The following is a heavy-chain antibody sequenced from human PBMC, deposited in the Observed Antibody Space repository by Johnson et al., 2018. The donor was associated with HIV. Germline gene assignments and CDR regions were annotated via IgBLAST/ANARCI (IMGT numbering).Heavy chain of an antibody. V-gene: IGHV3-30*18. CDR2: ISYDGSNK. Sequence: MLLVESGGGVVQPGRSLRLSCAASGFTFSSYGMHWVRQAPGKGLEWVAVISYDGSNKYYADSVKVRFTISRDNSKNTLYLQMNSLRAEDTAVYYCAKDLGGYSSSWNNAFDIWGQGTMVTVSS. CDR3: AKDLGGYSSSWNNAFDI. D-gene: IGHD6-13*01. CDR1: GFTFSSYG. J-gene: IGHJ3*02.